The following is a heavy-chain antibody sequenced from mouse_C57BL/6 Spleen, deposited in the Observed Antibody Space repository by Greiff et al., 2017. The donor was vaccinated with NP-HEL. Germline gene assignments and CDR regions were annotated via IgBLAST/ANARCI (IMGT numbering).Heavy chain of an antibody. CDR3: AKGLIDYDYDGYAMDY. Sequence: VQRVESGPGLVQPSQSLSITCTVSGFSLTSYGVHWVRQPPGKGLEWLGVIWSGGSTDYNAAFISRLSISKDNSKSQVFFKMNSLQADDTAIYYCAKGLIDYDYDGYAMDYWGQGTSVTVSS. V-gene: IGHV2-4*01. CDR1: GFSLTSYG. D-gene: IGHD2-4*01. CDR2: IWSGGST. J-gene: IGHJ4*01.